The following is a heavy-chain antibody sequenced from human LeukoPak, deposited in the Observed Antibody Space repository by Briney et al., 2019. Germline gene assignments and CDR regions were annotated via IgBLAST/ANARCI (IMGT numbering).Heavy chain of an antibody. J-gene: IGHJ4*02. V-gene: IGHV3-30*04. Sequence: PGGSLRLSCAASGFAFSSYAMHWVRQAPGKGLEWVAIISYDGIIEDYSDSVKGRFTISRDNFKNTLFLQMNSLRDEDTAVYYCARDISTDWSIKYFFDYWGQGTLVTVSS. D-gene: IGHD3-9*01. CDR3: ARDISTDWSIKYFFDY. CDR2: ISYDGIIE. CDR1: GFAFSSYA.